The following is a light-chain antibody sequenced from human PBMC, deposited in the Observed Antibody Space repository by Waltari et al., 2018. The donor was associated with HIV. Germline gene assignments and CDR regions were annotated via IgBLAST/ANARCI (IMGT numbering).Light chain of an antibody. J-gene: IGLJ3*02. CDR3: CSYAGSPPWV. V-gene: IGLV2-11*01. CDR2: DVN. CDR1: SSDVGGYQY. Sequence: QSALTQPRSVSGSPGQSVTISCTGTSSDVGGYQYVSWYQQHPGKAPKLMIYDVNKRPSGVPDRYSGSKSGNTASLTISGLQAEDEANYYCCSYAGSPPWVFGGGTKLTVL.